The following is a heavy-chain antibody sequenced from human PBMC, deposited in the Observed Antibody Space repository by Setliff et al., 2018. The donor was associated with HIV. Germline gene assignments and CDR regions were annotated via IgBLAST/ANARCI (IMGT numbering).Heavy chain of an antibody. CDR2: IRSKAYGGTT. Sequence: PGGSLRLSCTASGFTFGDYVMSWVRQAPGKGLEWVGFIRSKAYGGTTEYAASVKGRFTISRDDSKSIAYLQMNSLKTEDTAVYYCTSPNYYDSSGYYFDYWGQGTLVTVSS. V-gene: IGHV3-49*04. J-gene: IGHJ4*02. CDR1: GFTFGDYV. D-gene: IGHD3-22*01. CDR3: TSPNYYDSSGYYFDY.